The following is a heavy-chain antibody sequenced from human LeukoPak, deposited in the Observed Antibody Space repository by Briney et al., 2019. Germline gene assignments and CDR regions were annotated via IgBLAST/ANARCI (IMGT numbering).Heavy chain of an antibody. D-gene: IGHD5-12*01. CDR1: GGSISSYY. V-gene: IGHV4-59*01. CDR2: IYYSGST. CDR3: ARGGYGADGWFDP. J-gene: IGHJ5*02. Sequence: SETLSLTCTVSGGSISSYYWSWIRQPPGKGLEWIGYIYYSGSTNYNPSLGGRATISMDTSRNQFSLKLTSVTAADTAVYFCARGGYGADGWFDPWGQGTLVTVSS.